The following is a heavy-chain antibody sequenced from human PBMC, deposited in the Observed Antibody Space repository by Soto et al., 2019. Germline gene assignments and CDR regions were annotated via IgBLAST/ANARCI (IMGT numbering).Heavy chain of an antibody. J-gene: IGHJ6*02. CDR3: ARAIGYYGIDV. D-gene: IGHD3-22*01. Sequence: GGSLRLSCEASGFTFDDYAMHWVRQGPGKGLEWVSGISWNSGSLGYADSVKGRFTISRDNAKNSLYLQMNSLRAEDTAVYYCARAIGYYGIDVWGQGTTVTVSS. V-gene: IGHV3-9*01. CDR2: ISWNSGSL. CDR1: GFTFDDYA.